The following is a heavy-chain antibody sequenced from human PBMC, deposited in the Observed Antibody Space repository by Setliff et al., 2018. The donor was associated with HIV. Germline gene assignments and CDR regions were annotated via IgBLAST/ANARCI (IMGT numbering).Heavy chain of an antibody. CDR1: GYTFTDFF. Sequence: ASVKVSCKASGYTFTDFFIHWVRQAPGQGLEWMGWISPDNANTRISQRFRGSVTMTRDRSINTAYMELSSLRSEDTAVYYCAREGVWSYNWNDVGAFDIWGQGTMVTVSS. CDR2: ISPDNANT. J-gene: IGHJ3*02. CDR3: AREGVWSYNWNDVGAFDI. D-gene: IGHD1-20*01. V-gene: IGHV1-2*02.